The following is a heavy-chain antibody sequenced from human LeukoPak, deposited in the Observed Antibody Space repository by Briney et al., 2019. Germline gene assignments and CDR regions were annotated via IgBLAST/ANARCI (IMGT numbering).Heavy chain of an antibody. Sequence: LAGGSLRLSCAASGFTFSSYAMNWVRQTPGKGLEWVSAISGSGGSTYYADFVKGRFTFSRDNSKNTLYLQMNSLRAEDTAVYYCAGGTGLPPANYFYYGMDVWGQGTTVTVSS. J-gene: IGHJ6*02. V-gene: IGHV3-23*01. CDR1: GFTFSSYA. D-gene: IGHD3/OR15-3a*01. CDR2: ISGSGGST. CDR3: AGGTGLPPANYFYYGMDV.